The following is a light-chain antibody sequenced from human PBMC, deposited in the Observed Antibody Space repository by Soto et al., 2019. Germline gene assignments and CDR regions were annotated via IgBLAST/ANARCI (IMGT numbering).Light chain of an antibody. CDR2: SNN. CDR3: AAWDDSLNGDYV. Sequence: SVLTPPPSASGTPGQRVTLSFSWSNSKIGSNTVNWYQQLPGTAPKLLIYSNNQRPSGVPDRFSGSKSGTSASLAISGLQSEDEADYYCAAWDDSLNGDYVFGTGTKVTVL. CDR1: NSKIGSNT. J-gene: IGLJ1*01. V-gene: IGLV1-44*01.